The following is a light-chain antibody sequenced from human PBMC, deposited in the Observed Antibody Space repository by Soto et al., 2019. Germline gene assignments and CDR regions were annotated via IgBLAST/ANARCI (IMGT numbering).Light chain of an antibody. V-gene: IGLV2-11*01. J-gene: IGLJ1*01. CDR3: CSYAGTAGTYSSYV. CDR1: SSDVGGYYY. Sequence: QSVLTQPRSVSGSPGQSVTISCTGTSSDVGGYYYISWYQQHTGKAPKLIIYDVTKRPSGVPDRFSASKSGITASLTISGLQAEDEADYYCCSYAGTAGTYSSYVFGTGTKVTVL. CDR2: DVT.